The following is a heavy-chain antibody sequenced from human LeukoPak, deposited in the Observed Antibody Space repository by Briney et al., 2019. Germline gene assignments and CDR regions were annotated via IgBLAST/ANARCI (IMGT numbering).Heavy chain of an antibody. CDR1: GFTFSSYA. J-gene: IGHJ4*02. CDR3: ASSTQTGTAYYFDY. CDR2: ISYDGSNK. D-gene: IGHD1-1*01. V-gene: IGHV3-30*01. Sequence: GGSLRLSCAASGFTFSSYAMHWVRQAPGEGLEWVAVISYDGSNKYYADSVKGRFTISRDNSKNTLYLQMNSLRAEDTAVYYCASSTQTGTAYYFDYWGQGTLVTVSS.